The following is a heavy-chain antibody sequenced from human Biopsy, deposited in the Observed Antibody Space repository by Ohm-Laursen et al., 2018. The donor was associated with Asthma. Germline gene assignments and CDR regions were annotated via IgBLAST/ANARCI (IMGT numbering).Heavy chain of an antibody. V-gene: IGHV4-34*01. Sequence: GTLSLTCPVYGGSFSAYYWSWIRQPPGKGLEWIAEINHSGSTNYHPSLKSRVTMSVDTSKNQLFLNLSSVTAADTAVYYCARAASTTVFWSGYSHNWFDPWGQGTLVTVSS. J-gene: IGHJ5*02. CDR2: INHSGST. CDR1: GGSFSAYY. CDR3: ARAASTTVFWSGYSHNWFDP. D-gene: IGHD3-3*01.